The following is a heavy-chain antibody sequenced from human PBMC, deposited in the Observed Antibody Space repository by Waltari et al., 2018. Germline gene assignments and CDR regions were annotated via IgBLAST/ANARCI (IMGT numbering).Heavy chain of an antibody. CDR1: GFTSTNYA. CDR2: ITVNDAT. Sequence: EVQLLESGGGLVQPGGSLRLSCVVSGFTSTNYAINWVRRAPGTGLQWVAAITVNDATYHADSVKGRFTISRDTSKDTVFLQMNSLRAEDTALYYCAKPFYNWDDPLDSWGQGTLVTVSS. D-gene: IGHD1-20*01. J-gene: IGHJ4*02. CDR3: AKPFYNWDDPLDS. V-gene: IGHV3-23*01.